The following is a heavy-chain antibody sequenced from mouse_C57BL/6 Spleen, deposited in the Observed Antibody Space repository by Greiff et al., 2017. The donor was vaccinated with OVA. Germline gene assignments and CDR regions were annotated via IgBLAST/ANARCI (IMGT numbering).Heavy chain of an antibody. Sequence: QVQLQQPGAELVKPGASVKLSCKASGYTFTSYWMHWVKQRPGRGLEWIGRIDPNSGGTKYNEKFKSKATLTVDKPSSTAYMQLSIMTAEEAAVYYCARSYGSRFYWYFDVWGTGTTVTVSS. J-gene: IGHJ1*03. CDR3: ARSYGSRFYWYFDV. D-gene: IGHD1-1*01. CDR1: GYTFTSYW. CDR2: IDPNSGGT. V-gene: IGHV1-72*01.